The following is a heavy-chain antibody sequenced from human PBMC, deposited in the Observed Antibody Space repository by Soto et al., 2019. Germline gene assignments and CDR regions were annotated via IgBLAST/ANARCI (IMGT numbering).Heavy chain of an antibody. CDR1: GGSISGYY. CDR2: INHSGST. Sequence: SETLSLTCAVEGGSISGYYWSWISQPPGTGLEWIGEINHSGSTNYNPSLKSRVTISVDTSKNQFSLKLTSVTAADTAVYYCARDKITGLFDYWGQGTLVTVSS. V-gene: IGHV4-34*01. J-gene: IGHJ4*02. D-gene: IGHD2-8*02. CDR3: ARDKITGLFDY.